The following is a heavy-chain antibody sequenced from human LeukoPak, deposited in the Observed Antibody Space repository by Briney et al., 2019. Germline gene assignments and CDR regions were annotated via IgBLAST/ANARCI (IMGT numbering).Heavy chain of an antibody. V-gene: IGHV4-38-2*02. CDR3: ARPTGYTDYYYMDV. CDR1: GYSISSGYY. J-gene: IGHJ6*03. Sequence: SETLSLTRTVSGYSISSGYYWGWIRQPPGKGLEWIGSIYHSGSTYYNPSLKSRVTISVDTSKNQFSLKLSSVTAADTAVYYCARPTGYTDYYYMDVWGKGTTVTVSS. D-gene: IGHD2-2*02. CDR2: IYHSGST.